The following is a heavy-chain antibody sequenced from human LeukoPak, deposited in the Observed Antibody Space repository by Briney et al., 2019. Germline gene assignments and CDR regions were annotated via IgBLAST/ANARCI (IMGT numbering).Heavy chain of an antibody. CDR2: IDPAGTDT. D-gene: IGHD6-19*01. V-gene: IGHV3-7*01. CDR3: GRFGYVAGIDL. J-gene: IGHJ4*02. Sequence: PGGSLRLSCAASGFSFNSYWMTWVRQPPGRGLEWVANIDPAGTDTYYVDPVKGRFTISRDNAKNLVYLQMNTLRAEDTAVYSCGRFGYVAGIDLWGQGTLATVSS. CDR1: GFSFNSYW.